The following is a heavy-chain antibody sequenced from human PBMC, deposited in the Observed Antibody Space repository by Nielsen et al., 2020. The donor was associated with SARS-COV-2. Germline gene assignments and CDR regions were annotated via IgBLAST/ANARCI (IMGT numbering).Heavy chain of an antibody. D-gene: IGHD2-2*01. Sequence: GGSLRLSCAASGFTFSSYAMSWVRQAPGKGLEWVSAISGSGGSTYYADSVKGRFTISRDNSKNTLYLQMNSLRAEDTAVYYCAKDRREGYCSSTSCYDRLPPDYWGQGTLVTVSS. CDR3: AKDRREGYCSSTSCYDRLPPDY. CDR1: GFTFSSYA. J-gene: IGHJ4*02. CDR2: ISGSGGST. V-gene: IGHV3-23*01.